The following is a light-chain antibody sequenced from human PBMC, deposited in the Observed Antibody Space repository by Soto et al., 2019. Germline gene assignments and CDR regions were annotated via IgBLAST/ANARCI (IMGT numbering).Light chain of an antibody. Sequence: DIHMTQSPSSLSASLVYIVAITCXASQDISNYLNWYQQKPGKAPKLLIYDASNLETGVPSRFSGSGSGTDFTFTISSLQPEDIATYYCQQYDNLPITFGQGTRLEIK. CDR2: DAS. J-gene: IGKJ5*01. V-gene: IGKV1-33*01. CDR3: QQYDNLPIT. CDR1: QDISNY.